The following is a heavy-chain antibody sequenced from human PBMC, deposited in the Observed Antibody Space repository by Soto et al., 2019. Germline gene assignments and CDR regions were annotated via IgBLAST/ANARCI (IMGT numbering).Heavy chain of an antibody. CDR3: ARGPLSGCTHGVCYTAFDY. J-gene: IGHJ4*02. CDR2: IIPILGIA. V-gene: IGHV1-69*02. Sequence: ASVKVSCKASGGTFSSYTISWVRQAPGQGLEWMGRIIPILGIANYAQKFQGRVTITADKSTSTAYMELSSLRSEDTAVYYCARGPLSGCTHGVCYTAFDYWGQXTLVTSP. CDR1: GGTFSSYT. D-gene: IGHD2-8*01.